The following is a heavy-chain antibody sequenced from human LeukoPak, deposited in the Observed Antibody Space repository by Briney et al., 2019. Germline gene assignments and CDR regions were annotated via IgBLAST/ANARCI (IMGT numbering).Heavy chain of an antibody. CDR1: GFTFSNYA. Sequence: GGSLRLSCAASGFTFSNYAINWVRQAPGKGLEWVSAISGSGSSTYYADSVKGRSTISRDNSKNTLYLQMNSLRAEDTAVYYCAKPYDYSNYGHYGMDVWGQGTTVTVSS. J-gene: IGHJ6*02. D-gene: IGHD4-4*01. V-gene: IGHV3-23*01. CDR2: ISGSGSST. CDR3: AKPYDYSNYGHYGMDV.